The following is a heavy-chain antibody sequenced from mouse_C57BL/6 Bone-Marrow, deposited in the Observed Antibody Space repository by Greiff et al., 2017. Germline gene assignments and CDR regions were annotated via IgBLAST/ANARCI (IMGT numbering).Heavy chain of an antibody. V-gene: IGHV1-52*01. CDR1: GYTFTSYW. J-gene: IGHJ1*03. Sequence: QVQLQQPGAELVRPGSSVKLSCKASGYTFTSYWMHWVKQRPIQGLEWIGNIDPSDSETHYNQKFKDKATLTVDKSSSTAYMQLSSLTSEDSAVYYCARGCYSNCYWYFDVWGTGTTVTVSS. CDR3: ARGCYSNCYWYFDV. CDR2: IDPSDSET. D-gene: IGHD2-5*01.